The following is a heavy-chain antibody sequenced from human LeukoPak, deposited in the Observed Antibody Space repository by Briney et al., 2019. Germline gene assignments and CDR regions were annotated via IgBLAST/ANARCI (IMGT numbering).Heavy chain of an antibody. V-gene: IGHV3-23*01. CDR2: ISGSGGST. D-gene: IGHD3-9*01. J-gene: IGHJ4*02. Sequence: PGGSLRLSCAASGFTFRTYAMSWVRQAPGKGLEWVSGISGSGGSTYYGDSVKGRFTISRDNSKNTLYLQMNSLRAEDTAVYYCAKEGDFYDILTDYWGQGTLVTVSS. CDR3: AKEGDFYDILTDY. CDR1: GFTFRTYA.